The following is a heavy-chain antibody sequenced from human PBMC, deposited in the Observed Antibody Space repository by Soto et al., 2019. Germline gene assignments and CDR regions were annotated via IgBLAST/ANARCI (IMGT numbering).Heavy chain of an antibody. V-gene: IGHV4-34*01. CDR2: ITHSGST. CDR3: ARSSVRGWSY. J-gene: IGHJ4*02. CDR1: GGSFSGYY. D-gene: IGHD3-10*02. Sequence: SETLSLTSAVYGGSFSGYYWTWIRQPPGKGLEWIGEITHSGSTNYNPSLKSRVTISVDTSKNQFSLNLNSVTAADTAVYYCARSSVRGWSYWGQGXLVTVSS.